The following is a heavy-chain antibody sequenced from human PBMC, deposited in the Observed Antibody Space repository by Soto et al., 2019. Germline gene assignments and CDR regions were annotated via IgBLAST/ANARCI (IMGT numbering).Heavy chain of an antibody. CDR3: ARGLWFGELLSYWFDP. CDR1: GGSISRGGYY. V-gene: IGHV4-31*03. CDR2: IYYSGST. J-gene: IGHJ5*02. D-gene: IGHD3-10*01. Sequence: QVQLQESGPGLVKPSQTLSLTCTVSGGSISRGGYYWSWIRQHPGKGLEWIGYIYYSGSTYYNPALKSRVTISVDTSKNQFSLKLSSVTAADTAVYYCARGLWFGELLSYWFDPWGQGTLVTVSS.